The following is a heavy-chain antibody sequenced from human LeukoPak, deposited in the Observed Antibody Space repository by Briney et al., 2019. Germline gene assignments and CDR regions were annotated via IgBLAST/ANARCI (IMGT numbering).Heavy chain of an antibody. CDR1: GFTFSSYA. D-gene: IGHD3-10*01. Sequence: GGSLRLSCAASGFTFSSYAMSWVRQAPGKGLEWVSVIYSGGSTYYADSVKGRFTISRDNSKNTLYLQMNSLRAEDTAVYYCARGLETYYYGSGSYYPLDYYGMDVWGKGTTVTVSS. CDR2: IYSGGST. J-gene: IGHJ6*04. CDR3: ARGLETYYYGSGSYYPLDYYGMDV. V-gene: IGHV3-53*01.